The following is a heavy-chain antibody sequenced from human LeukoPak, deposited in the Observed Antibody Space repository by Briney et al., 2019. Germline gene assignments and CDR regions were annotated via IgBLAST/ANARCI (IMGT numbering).Heavy chain of an antibody. Sequence: SVKVSCKASGGTFSNYAINWVRQAPGPGLEWMGGIIPIFGTANYAQAFQGRVTITADESTSTVYMQLNSLKSDDTAVYYCARGWDYDSGGRPTAYVYWGLGTLVTVSS. J-gene: IGHJ4*02. D-gene: IGHD3-22*01. V-gene: IGHV1-69*13. CDR3: ARGWDYDSGGRPTAYVY. CDR1: GGTFSNYA. CDR2: IIPIFGTA.